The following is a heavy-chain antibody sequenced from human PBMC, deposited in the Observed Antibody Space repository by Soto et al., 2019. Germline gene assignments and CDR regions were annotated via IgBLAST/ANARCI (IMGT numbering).Heavy chain of an antibody. CDR3: ARHVPAAGYYYGMD. V-gene: IGHV1-69*12. Sequence: QVQLVQSGAEVKKPGSSVKVSCKASGGTFSSYAISWVRQAPGQGREWMGGIIPIFGTANYAQKFQGRVTITADEXXXXXXXXXXXXXSEDTAVYYCARHVPAAGYYYGMD. D-gene: IGHD2-2*01. CDR2: IIPIFGTA. J-gene: IGHJ6*01. CDR1: GGTFSSYA.